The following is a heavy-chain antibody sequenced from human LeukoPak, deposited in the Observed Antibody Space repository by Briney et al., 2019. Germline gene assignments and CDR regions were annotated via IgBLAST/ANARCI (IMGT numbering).Heavy chain of an antibody. Sequence: VASVKVSCKASGYTFTGYYMHWVRQAPGQGLEWMGWINPNSGGTYNGQKFQGRVTMTRDMSITTAYMELSRLRSDDTAVYYCARFRPGGNWNYHDYWGQGTLVTVSS. V-gene: IGHV1-2*02. CDR2: INPNSGGT. CDR3: ARFRPGGNWNYHDY. J-gene: IGHJ4*02. CDR1: GYTFTGYY. D-gene: IGHD1-7*01.